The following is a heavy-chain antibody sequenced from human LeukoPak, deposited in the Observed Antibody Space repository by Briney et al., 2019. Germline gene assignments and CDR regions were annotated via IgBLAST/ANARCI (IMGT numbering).Heavy chain of an antibody. CDR2: ISGSGGST. Sequence: RPGGSLRLSCAASGFTFSNYVLGWVRQAPGKGLQWVSVISGSGGSTHYADSVKGRFTISRDNSKNTLYLQMNSLRAEDTAVYYCATTIGGYNYGPSFDYWGQGTLVTVSS. D-gene: IGHD5-18*01. CDR1: GFTFSNYV. J-gene: IGHJ4*02. CDR3: ATTIGGYNYGPSFDY. V-gene: IGHV3-23*01.